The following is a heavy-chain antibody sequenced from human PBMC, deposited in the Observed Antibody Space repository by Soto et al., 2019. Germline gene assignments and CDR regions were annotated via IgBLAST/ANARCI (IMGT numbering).Heavy chain of an antibody. Sequence: SETLSLTCAVSXGSISSGGYSWSWIRQPPGKGLEWIGYIYHSGSTYYNPSLKSRVTISVDRSKNQFSLKLSSVTAADTAVYYCARVPDRWGQGTLVTVS. CDR2: IYHSGST. CDR1: XGSISSGGYS. D-gene: IGHD2-2*01. V-gene: IGHV4-30-2*01. J-gene: IGHJ5*02. CDR3: ARVPDR.